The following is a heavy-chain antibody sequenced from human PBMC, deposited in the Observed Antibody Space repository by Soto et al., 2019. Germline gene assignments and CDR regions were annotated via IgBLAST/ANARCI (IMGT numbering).Heavy chain of an antibody. CDR3: ARDPSYYGMDV. Sequence: ASVKVSCKASGGTFSRYTVSWVRQAPGQGLEWLGRIIPDLGVTHYAQKFQGRVTITGDTSTSTAYMELSSLRSEDTAVYYCARDPSYYGMDVWGQGTTVTVS. CDR1: GGTFSRYT. V-gene: IGHV1-69*04. J-gene: IGHJ6*02. CDR2: IIPDLGVT.